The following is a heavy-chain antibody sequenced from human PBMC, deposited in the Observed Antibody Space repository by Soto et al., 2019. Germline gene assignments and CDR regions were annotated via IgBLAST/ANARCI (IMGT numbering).Heavy chain of an antibody. Sequence: EVQLLESGGALVQSGGSLRLSCAASGFTFSNFNMNWVRQAPGQGLEWVSYISSSGSEIYYADSVKGRFSISRDNADKSLYLQMHSLRDEETAVYYCARDERRGYVAGWGAIFDYWGQGTLVTVSS. V-gene: IGHV3-48*02. CDR1: GFTFSNFN. CDR2: ISSSGSEI. CDR3: ARDERRGYVAGWGAIFDY. J-gene: IGHJ4*02. D-gene: IGHD5-12*01.